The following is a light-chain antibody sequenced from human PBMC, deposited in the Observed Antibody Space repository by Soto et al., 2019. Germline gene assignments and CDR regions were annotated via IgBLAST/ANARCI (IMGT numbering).Light chain of an antibody. Sequence: EIVMTQSPATLSVSPWDRATLSCRASESVTSSLAWYQQKPGQPPRLLIYAASTRAADVPARFSGGGSETEFTLTISSLQSEDFAVYFCQQYNIWPLWTFGQGTKVDI. J-gene: IGKJ1*01. V-gene: IGKV3-15*01. CDR2: AAS. CDR1: ESVTSS. CDR3: QQYNIWPLWT.